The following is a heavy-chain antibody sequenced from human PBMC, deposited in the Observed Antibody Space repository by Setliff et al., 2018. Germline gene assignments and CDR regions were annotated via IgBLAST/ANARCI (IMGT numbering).Heavy chain of an antibody. D-gene: IGHD2-21*01. J-gene: IGHJ6*03. CDR1: GVSFSGYY. V-gene: IGHV4-34*01. CDR3: ARVRRVVIAYYYYMDV. Sequence: PSETLSLTCAVYGVSFSGYYWGWIRQPPGKGLEWIGEINHSGSTNYNPSLKSRVTISVYTSKNQFSLKLSSVTAADTAVYYCARVRRVVIAYYYYMDVWGKGTTVTVSS. CDR2: INHSGST.